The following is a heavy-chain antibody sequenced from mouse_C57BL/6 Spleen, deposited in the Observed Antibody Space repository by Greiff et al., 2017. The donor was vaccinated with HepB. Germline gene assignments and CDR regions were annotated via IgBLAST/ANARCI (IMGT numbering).Heavy chain of an antibody. D-gene: IGHD2-1*01. J-gene: IGHJ2*01. CDR2: ISSGSSTI. Sequence: VQLQQSGGGLVKPGGSLKLSCAASGFTFSDYGMHWVRQAPEKGLEWVAYISSGSSTIYYADTVKGRFTISRDNAKNTLFLQMTSLRSEDTAMYYCARDGNFPFDYWGQGTTLTVSS. CDR3: ARDGNFPFDY. V-gene: IGHV5-17*01. CDR1: GFTFSDYG.